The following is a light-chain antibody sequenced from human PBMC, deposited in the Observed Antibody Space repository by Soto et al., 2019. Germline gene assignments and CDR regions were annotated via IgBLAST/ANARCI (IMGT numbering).Light chain of an antibody. CDR2: HVS. V-gene: IGLV2-14*01. CDR3: SSYTSTSTYV. Sequence: QSALTQPASVSGSPGLSITIACTETSSDVGGYNYVSWYQQYPGKAPKLMIYHVSNRPSGVSNRFSGSKSGNSASLTISGLQAEDEADYYCSSYTSTSTYVFGTGTKVTXL. J-gene: IGLJ1*01. CDR1: SSDVGGYNY.